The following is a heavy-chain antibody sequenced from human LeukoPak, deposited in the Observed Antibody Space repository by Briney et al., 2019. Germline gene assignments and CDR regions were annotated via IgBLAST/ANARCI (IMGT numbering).Heavy chain of an antibody. CDR1: GYTFIGYT. CDR2: INGGNGNT. Sequence: GASVKVSCKASGYTFIGYTMHWVRQAPGQRLEWMGWINGGNGNTRYSQKFQGRVTITRDTSASTAFMELSSLTSEDTAVYYCANNYGGNGPDAFDIWGQGTMVTVSS. J-gene: IGHJ3*02. V-gene: IGHV1-3*01. D-gene: IGHD4-23*01. CDR3: ANNYGGNGPDAFDI.